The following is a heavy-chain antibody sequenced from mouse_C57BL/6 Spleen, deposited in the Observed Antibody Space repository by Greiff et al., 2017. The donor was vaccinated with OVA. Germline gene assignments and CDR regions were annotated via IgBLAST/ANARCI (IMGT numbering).Heavy chain of an antibody. D-gene: IGHD4-1*01. J-gene: IGHJ2*01. CDR2: IYPGDGDT. Sequence: QVQLQQSGAELVKPGASVKISCKASGYAFSSYWMNWVKQRPGKGLERIGQIYPGDGDTNYNGKFKGKATLTADKSSSTAYMQLSSLTSEDSAVYFCARSGTGTDYFDYWGQGTTLTVSS. CDR3: ARSGTGTDYFDY. CDR1: GYAFSSYW. V-gene: IGHV1-80*01.